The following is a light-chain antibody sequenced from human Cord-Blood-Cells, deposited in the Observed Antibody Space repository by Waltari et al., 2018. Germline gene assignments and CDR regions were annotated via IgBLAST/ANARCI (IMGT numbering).Light chain of an antibody. Sequence: EIVMTQSPATLSVSPGERATLSCRASQSVSSNLAWYQQKPGQAPRLLIYGASTRATGISARFSDSGSGTEFTLTISSLQSEDFAVYYCQQYNNWPRTFGQGTKVEIK. V-gene: IGKV3-15*01. CDR1: QSVSSN. CDR3: QQYNNWPRT. J-gene: IGKJ1*01. CDR2: GAS.